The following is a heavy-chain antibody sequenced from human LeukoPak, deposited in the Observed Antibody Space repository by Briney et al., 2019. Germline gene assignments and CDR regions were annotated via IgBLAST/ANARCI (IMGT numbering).Heavy chain of an antibody. CDR2: ITSGFTP. V-gene: IGHV3-23*01. CDR3: AKDYSDSRVGDVFLEF. CDR1: GLTFSNYA. Sequence: GGSLRLSCAASGLTFSNYAMSWFRQAPGKGLEWVSGITSGFTPHYADSVKGRFTISRDNSKNTFHLQMNSLRAEDTAVYYCAKDYSDSRVGDVFLEFWGQGTLVTVSS. J-gene: IGHJ4*02. D-gene: IGHD1-26*01.